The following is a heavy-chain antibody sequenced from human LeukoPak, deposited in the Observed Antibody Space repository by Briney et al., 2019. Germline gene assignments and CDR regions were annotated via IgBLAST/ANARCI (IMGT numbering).Heavy chain of an antibody. J-gene: IGHJ5*02. CDR1: GGSITGHY. D-gene: IGHD3-16*01. CDR2: THYTGST. Sequence: PSETLSLTCTVSGGSITGHYWSWIRQPPGKGLEWIGYTHYTGSTNYNPSLNSRITMSVDTPNNQFSLRLTSVTATDTAVYYCARLHALGAEEFDPWGQGALVTVSS. V-gene: IGHV4-59*11. CDR3: ARLHALGAEEFDP.